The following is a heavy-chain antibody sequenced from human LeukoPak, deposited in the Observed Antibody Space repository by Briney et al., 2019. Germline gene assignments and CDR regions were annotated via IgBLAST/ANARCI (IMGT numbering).Heavy chain of an antibody. D-gene: IGHD2-2*01. CDR1: GGSISSYY. CDR3: ARVRPKYCSSTSCRGSYYGMDV. V-gene: IGHV4-59*01. Sequence: PSETLSLTCTASGGSISSYYWSWIRQPPGKGLEWIGYIYYSGSTNYNPSLKSRVTISVDTSKNQFSLKLSSVTAADTAVYYCARVRPKYCSSTSCRGSYYGMDVWGQGTTVTVSS. CDR2: IYYSGST. J-gene: IGHJ6*02.